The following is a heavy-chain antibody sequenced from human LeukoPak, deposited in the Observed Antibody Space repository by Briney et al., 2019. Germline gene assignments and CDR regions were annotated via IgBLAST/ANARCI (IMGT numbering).Heavy chain of an antibody. V-gene: IGHV3-30-3*01. CDR1: GLTFSSNA. Sequence: GGSLRLSCAASGLTFSSNAMHWVRQAPGKGLEWVAVITYDGSNKYYADSVKGRFTISRDNSRNTLYLQMNSLRAEDTAVYYCARGLLGATTSYFDYWGQGTLVTVSS. CDR2: ITYDGSNK. D-gene: IGHD1-26*01. CDR3: ARGLLGATTSYFDY. J-gene: IGHJ4*02.